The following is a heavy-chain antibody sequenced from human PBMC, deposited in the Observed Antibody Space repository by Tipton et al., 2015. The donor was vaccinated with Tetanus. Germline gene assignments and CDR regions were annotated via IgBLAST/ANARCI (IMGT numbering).Heavy chain of an antibody. D-gene: IGHD7-27*01. CDR3: ARIRQVGKPGPFFDY. CDR2: FSYSGNT. CDR1: GDSISSHY. Sequence: TLSLTCTVSGDSISSHYWNWIRQPPGKGLEWIGYFSYSGNTDYNPSLKSRVTISVDTSRKQFSLRLSSVTAADTAVYYCARIRQVGKPGPFFDYWGQGTLVTVSS. J-gene: IGHJ4*02. V-gene: IGHV4-59*11.